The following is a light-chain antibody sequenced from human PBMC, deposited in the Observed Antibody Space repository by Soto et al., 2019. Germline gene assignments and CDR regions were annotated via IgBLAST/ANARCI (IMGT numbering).Light chain of an antibody. J-gene: IGKJ4*01. CDR1: QGISSD. Sequence: IQLTQSPSSLSASVGDRVTITCRASQGISSDLAWYQQKPGKAPKLLIFAASTLQSGVPSRFRGSGSGTDFSLTISSLQPEDFATYYCQQLNSYPRVTFGGGTKVEIK. CDR3: QQLNSYPRVT. CDR2: AAS. V-gene: IGKV1-9*01.